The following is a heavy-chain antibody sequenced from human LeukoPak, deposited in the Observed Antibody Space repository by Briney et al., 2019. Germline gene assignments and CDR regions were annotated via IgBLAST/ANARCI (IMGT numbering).Heavy chain of an antibody. Sequence: PGGSLRLSCAASGFTFSGYWMSWVRQAPGRGLEWVANIGGDGTSKQYADSVRGRFTISRDNTKISLYLQMSSLKAEDSAMYYCARDERSGYFVYWGQGILVTVSS. D-gene: IGHD6-13*01. CDR2: IGGDGTSK. J-gene: IGHJ4*02. CDR1: GFTFSGYW. V-gene: IGHV3-7*01. CDR3: ARDERSGYFVY.